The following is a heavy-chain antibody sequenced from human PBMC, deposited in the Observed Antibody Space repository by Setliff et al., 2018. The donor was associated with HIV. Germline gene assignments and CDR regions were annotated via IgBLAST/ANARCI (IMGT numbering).Heavy chain of an antibody. D-gene: IGHD1-7*01. CDR1: GYFISSGYY. CDR2: IYRSGST. CDR3: GREGEGELPGY. V-gene: IGHV4-38-2*02. J-gene: IGHJ4*02. Sequence: SETLSLTCTVSGYFISSGYYWGWIRQPRGKGLEWIGNIYRSGSTYYNPSLKSRVTISVDKSKNQFSLKLGSVTAADTAVYYCGREGEGELPGYWGQGTLVTVSS.